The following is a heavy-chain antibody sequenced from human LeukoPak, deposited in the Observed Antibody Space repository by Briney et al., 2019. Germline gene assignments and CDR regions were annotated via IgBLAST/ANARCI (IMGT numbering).Heavy chain of an antibody. J-gene: IGHJ4*01. CDR3: ARGSGARIVDY. CDR2: ISSSSSYI. D-gene: IGHD3-10*01. V-gene: IGHV3-21*01. CDR1: GFTFSSYS. Sequence: GGSLRLSCAASGFTFSSYSMNWVRQAPGKGLEWVSSISSSSSYIYYADSVKGRLTISRDNAKNSLYLQMNSLRAEDTAVYYCARGSGARIVDYWGQGTLVTVSS.